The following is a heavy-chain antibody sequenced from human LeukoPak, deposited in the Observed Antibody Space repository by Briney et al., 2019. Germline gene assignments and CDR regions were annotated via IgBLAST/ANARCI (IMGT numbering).Heavy chain of an antibody. J-gene: IGHJ1*01. CDR1: GIKLSNYG. Sequence: GGSLRLSCVVSGIKLSNYGMSWVRQAPGKGLEWVSGIREAGGGTKYADSVKGRFTISRDNPRNTLYMQMNSLRDEDTALYYCAIMHGYYDGSGYWVQWGQGTLVTVSS. CDR2: IREAGGGT. D-gene: IGHD3-22*01. V-gene: IGHV3-23*01. CDR3: AIMHGYYDGSGYWVQ.